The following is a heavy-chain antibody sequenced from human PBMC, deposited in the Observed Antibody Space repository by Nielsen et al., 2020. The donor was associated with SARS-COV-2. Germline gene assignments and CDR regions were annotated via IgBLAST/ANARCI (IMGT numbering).Heavy chain of an antibody. CDR2: IKEDGSEK. D-gene: IGHD1-1*01. Sequence: GESLKISCAASGFSFSSYWMSWVRQAPGKGLEWVANIKEDGSEKNYVDSVKGRFTISRDNAKNSLYLQMNSLRIEDTALYYCASHGTFDHWGQGALVTFSS. V-gene: IGHV3-7*01. CDR3: ASHGTFDH. J-gene: IGHJ4*02. CDR1: GFSFSSYW.